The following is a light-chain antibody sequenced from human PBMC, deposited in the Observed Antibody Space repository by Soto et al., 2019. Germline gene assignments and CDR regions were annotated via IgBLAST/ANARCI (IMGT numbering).Light chain of an antibody. CDR2: GAS. V-gene: IGKV3-15*01. CDR1: QSVSSN. CDR3: QQYNNWPPVK. J-gene: IGKJ4*01. Sequence: EIVMTQSPATLSVSPGERATLSCRASQSVSSNLAWYQQKPGQAPRLLFYGASTRATGIPARFSGSGSGTEFTLTISSLQSEDFAVYYCQQYNNWPPVKFGGGTKVEIK.